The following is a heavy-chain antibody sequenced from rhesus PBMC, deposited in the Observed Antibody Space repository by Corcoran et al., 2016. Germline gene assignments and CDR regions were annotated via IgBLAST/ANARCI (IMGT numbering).Heavy chain of an antibody. CDR1: GYTFTSYY. Sequence: QVQLVQSGAEGKKPGASEKLSCKASGYTFTSYYIKWVREDPGKVLEWIGWINPSNGNTGYEQKFQGRVTMTRGTSTSTAYRELSSLRSEDTAVYYCTRTVLTAAGTGLDYWGQGVLVTVSS. J-gene: IGHJ4*01. CDR3: TRTVLTAAGTGLDY. D-gene: IGHD6-31*01. V-gene: IGHV1S9*01. CDR2: INPSNGNT.